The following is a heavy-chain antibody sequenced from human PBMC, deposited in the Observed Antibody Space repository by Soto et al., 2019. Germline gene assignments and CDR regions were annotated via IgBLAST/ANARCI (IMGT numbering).Heavy chain of an antibody. Sequence: EVQLLDSGGGLVQPGGSLRLPCAASGFTFSTYAMSWVRQAPGKGLEWVSTISGSGDSSYYATSVKGRFTISRDNSRNTLDLQMNSLRVEDTAVYYCAKGGEGSCSQTSCLYFSDSWGQGTLVTVSS. CDR2: ISGSGDSS. CDR1: GFTFSTYA. J-gene: IGHJ4*02. V-gene: IGHV3-23*01. D-gene: IGHD2-15*01. CDR3: AKGGEGSCSQTSCLYFSDS.